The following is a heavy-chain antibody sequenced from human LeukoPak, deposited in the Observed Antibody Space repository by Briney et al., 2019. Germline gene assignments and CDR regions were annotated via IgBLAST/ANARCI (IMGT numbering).Heavy chain of an antibody. V-gene: IGHV3-21*01. D-gene: IGHD6-19*01. CDR2: ISSTSAYI. Sequence: GSLRLSCAASGFALRSYTVTWVRQAPGKGLEWVSSISSTSAYIYYAESVKGRFSISRDNVDNVVHLQMSSLTNEDTAVYYCARAAVAGPTGWFDSWGQGTLVTVSS. J-gene: IGHJ5*01. CDR3: ARAAVAGPTGWFDS. CDR1: GFALRSYT.